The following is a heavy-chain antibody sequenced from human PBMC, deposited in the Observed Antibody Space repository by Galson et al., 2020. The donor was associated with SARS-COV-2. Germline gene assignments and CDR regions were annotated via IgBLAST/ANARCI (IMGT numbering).Heavy chain of an antibody. J-gene: IGHJ4*02. Sequence: GESLKISCAASGFTFSSYAMHWVRQAPGKGLEWVAVISYDGSNKYYADSVKGRFTISRDNSKNTLYLQMNSLRAEDTAVYYCARDPARGSGFTPFDYWGQGTLVTVSS. V-gene: IGHV3-30-3*01. D-gene: IGHD6-19*01. CDR2: ISYDGSNK. CDR1: GFTFSSYA. CDR3: ARDPARGSGFTPFDY.